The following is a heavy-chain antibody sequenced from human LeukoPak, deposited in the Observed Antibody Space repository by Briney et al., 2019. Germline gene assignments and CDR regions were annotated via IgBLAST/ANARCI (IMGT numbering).Heavy chain of an antibody. J-gene: IGHJ4*02. Sequence: ASVKVSCKASGYTFTSYGISWVRPAPAQGREWMGWISAYNGNTNYAQKLQGRVTMTTDTSTSTAYTELRSLRSDDTAVYYCAREGIVEWELPIDYWGQGTLVTVSS. CDR2: ISAYNGNT. CDR3: AREGIVEWELPIDY. V-gene: IGHV1-18*01. D-gene: IGHD1-26*01. CDR1: GYTFTSYG.